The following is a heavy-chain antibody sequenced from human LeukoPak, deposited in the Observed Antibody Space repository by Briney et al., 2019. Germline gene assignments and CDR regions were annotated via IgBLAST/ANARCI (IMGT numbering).Heavy chain of an antibody. V-gene: IGHV1-3*01. CDR2: INAGNGNT. D-gene: IGHD2-15*01. CDR3: ARAHCSGGSCYSSFDY. J-gene: IGHJ4*02. CDR1: GYTFTSYA. Sequence: GASVKVSCKASGYTFTSYAMHWVRQAPGQRLKWMGWINAGNGNTKYSQKFQGRVTITRDTSASTAYMELSSLRSEDTAVYYCARAHCSGGSCYSSFDYWGQGTLVTVSS.